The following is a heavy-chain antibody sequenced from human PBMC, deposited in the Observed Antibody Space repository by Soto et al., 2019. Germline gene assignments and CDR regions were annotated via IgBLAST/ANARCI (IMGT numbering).Heavy chain of an antibody. CDR3: FPGGGGSGS. J-gene: IGHJ5*02. CDR1: GFTFSSYW. CDR2: INQDGSRK. V-gene: IGHV3-7*01. Sequence: EVQVVESGGGLVQPGGSLRLSCTISGFTFSSYWMNWVRQTPGKGLEWVANINQDGSRKYYVDSVKGRFTITRDNEKKSHFLLMNSLTAEDTAVYFCFPGGGGSGSWGQGTLVTVSS. D-gene: IGHD3-10*01.